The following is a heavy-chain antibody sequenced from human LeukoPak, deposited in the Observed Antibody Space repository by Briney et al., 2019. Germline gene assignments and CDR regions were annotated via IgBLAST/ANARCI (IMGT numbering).Heavy chain of an antibody. D-gene: IGHD5-18*01. J-gene: IGHJ4*02. V-gene: IGHV4-59*01. CDR3: ARAGYSYGHDFDY. Sequence: SETLSLTCTVSGGSISSYYWSWIRQPPGKGLEWIGYIYYSGSTNYNPSLKSRVTISVDTSKNQFSLKLSSVTAADTAVYYCARAGYSYGHDFDYWGQGTLVTVPS. CDR1: GGSISSYY. CDR2: IYYSGST.